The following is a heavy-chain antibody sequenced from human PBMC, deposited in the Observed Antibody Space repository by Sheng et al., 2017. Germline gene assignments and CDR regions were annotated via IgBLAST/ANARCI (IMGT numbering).Heavy chain of an antibody. CDR2: TNEDESER. D-gene: IGHD5-12*01. Sequence: EVQLVESGGGFVQTGGSLRLSCAASGFNFRPYWMSWVRQAPGKGLEWVANTNEDESERNYLDSVKGRFTISRENAKNSLYLQMNSLRAEDTAVYYCARENGFDYDYWGQGTLVTVSS. J-gene: IGHJ4*02. CDR1: GFNFRPYW. CDR3: ARENGFDYDY. V-gene: IGHV3-7*01.